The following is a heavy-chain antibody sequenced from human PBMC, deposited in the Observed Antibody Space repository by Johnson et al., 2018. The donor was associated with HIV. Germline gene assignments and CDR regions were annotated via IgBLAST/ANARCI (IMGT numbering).Heavy chain of an antibody. CDR3: AKDSATDPFDI. V-gene: IGHV3-66*01. CDR1: GITVSSNY. CDR2: IYSGGST. J-gene: IGHJ3*02. D-gene: IGHD6-25*01. Sequence: MMLVESGGDLVQPGGSLRLSCAASGITVSSNYMTWVRQAPGKGLEWVSVIYSGGSTYYADSVKGRFTISRDNSKNTLYLQMNSLRAEDTAVYYCAKDSATDPFDIWGQGTMVTVSS.